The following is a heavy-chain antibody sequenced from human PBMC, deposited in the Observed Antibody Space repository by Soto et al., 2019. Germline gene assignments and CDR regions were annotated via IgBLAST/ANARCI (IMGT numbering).Heavy chain of an antibody. J-gene: IGHJ6*02. CDR1: GGTFSSYA. Sequence: QVQLVQSGAEVKKPGSSVKVSCTASGGTFSSYAISWVRQAPGQGLEWMGGIIPIFGTANYAQKFQGRVTITADESTSTAYMELSSLRSEDTAVYYCARAAIWGTTDPTYYYYGMDVWGQGTTVTVSS. V-gene: IGHV1-69*01. CDR3: ARAAIWGTTDPTYYYYGMDV. D-gene: IGHD7-27*01. CDR2: IIPIFGTA.